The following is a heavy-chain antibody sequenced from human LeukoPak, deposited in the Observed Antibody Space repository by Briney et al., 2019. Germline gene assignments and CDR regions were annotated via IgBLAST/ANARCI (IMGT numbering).Heavy chain of an antibody. CDR2: IYLADSST. CDR1: GYRFTSYW. CDR3: PRHGQELVPDY. J-gene: IGHJ4*02. V-gene: IGHV5-51*01. Sequence: GESLKISCKGSGYRFTSYWIAWVRQMPGKGLEWMGIIYLADSSTTYSPSFQGQVTISADESISTAYLQWDSLKASDSAMYYCPRHGQELVPDYWGKGTLVTVSS. D-gene: IGHD3-9*01.